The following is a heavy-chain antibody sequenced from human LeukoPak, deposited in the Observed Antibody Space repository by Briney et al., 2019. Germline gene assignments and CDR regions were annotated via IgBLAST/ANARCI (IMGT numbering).Heavy chain of an antibody. Sequence: GGSLRLSCAASGFTFSGYWMSWVRPAPGKGLEWVANIKQDGSEKYYVDSVKGRFTISRDNAKNSLYLQMNSLRAEDTAVYYCARGPTMVRGIFDYWGQGTLVTVSS. CDR1: GFTFSGYW. CDR2: IKQDGSEK. D-gene: IGHD3-10*01. V-gene: IGHV3-7*01. CDR3: ARGPTMVRGIFDY. J-gene: IGHJ4*02.